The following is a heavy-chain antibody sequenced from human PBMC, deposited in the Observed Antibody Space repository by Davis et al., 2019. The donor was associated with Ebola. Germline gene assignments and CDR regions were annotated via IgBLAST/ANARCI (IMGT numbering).Heavy chain of an antibody. D-gene: IGHD5-18*01. V-gene: IGHV1-69*13. Sequence: SVKVSCKASGGTFSSYAISWVRQAPGQGLEWMGGIIPIFGTANYAQKFQGRVTITADESTSTAYMEMSSLRPEDTAVYYCARGSYGSISYGMDVWGQGTTVTVSS. CDR3: ARGSYGSISYGMDV. J-gene: IGHJ6*02. CDR2: IIPIFGTA. CDR1: GGTFSSYA.